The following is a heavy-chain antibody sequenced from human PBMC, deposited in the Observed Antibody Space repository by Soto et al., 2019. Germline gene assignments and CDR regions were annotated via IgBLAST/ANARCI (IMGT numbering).Heavy chain of an antibody. CDR2: INPNSGGT. CDR3: ARERDVDCSGQNCYYYY. J-gene: IGHJ6*03. CDR1: GYTFTGYY. Sequence: ASVKVSCKASGYTFTGYYMHWVRQAPGQGLEWMGWINPNSGGTNYAQNFKGWVTMTRDTSISTAYMELIKLRSDDTAVYYCARERDVDCSGQNCYYYY. V-gene: IGHV1-2*04. D-gene: IGHD2-15*01.